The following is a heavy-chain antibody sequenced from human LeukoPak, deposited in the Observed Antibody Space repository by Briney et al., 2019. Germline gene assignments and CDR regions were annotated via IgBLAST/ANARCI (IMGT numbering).Heavy chain of an antibody. CDR3: ARGEGGIAATPEDY. V-gene: IGHV3-53*01. Sequence: GGSLRLSCAASGFTVSSNYMSWVRQAPGKGLEWVSVIYSGGSTYYAGSVKGRFTISRDNSKNTLYLQMNSLRAEDTAVYYCARGEGGIAATPEDYWGQGTLATVSS. J-gene: IGHJ4*02. CDR2: IYSGGST. D-gene: IGHD6-13*01. CDR1: GFTVSSNY.